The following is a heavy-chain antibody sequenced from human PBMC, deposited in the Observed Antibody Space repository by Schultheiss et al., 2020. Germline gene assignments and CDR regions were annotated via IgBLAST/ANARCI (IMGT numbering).Heavy chain of an antibody. CDR3: ARLYYGSGREYYYYYGMDV. J-gene: IGHJ6*02. D-gene: IGHD3-10*01. V-gene: IGHV4-34*01. CDR2: INHSGST. Sequence: LETLSLTCAVYGGSFSGYYWSWIRQPPGKGLEWIGEINHSGSTNYNPSLKSRVTISVDTSKNQFSLKLSSVTAADTAVYYCARLYYGSGREYYYYYGMDVWGQGTTVTVSS. CDR1: GGSFSGYY.